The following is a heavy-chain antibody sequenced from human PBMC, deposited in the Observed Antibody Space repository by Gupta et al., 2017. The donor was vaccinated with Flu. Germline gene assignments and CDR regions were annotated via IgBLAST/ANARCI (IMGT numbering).Heavy chain of an antibody. Sequence: EVQLVESGGGLVQPGGSLRLSCAPSGFIFSNYNMNWVRQAPGKGLAWVSYISSSGTTISYADSVKGRFTISRDNVRGSLDLQMTSLRAEDTAMYYCVREYSSAWYYFDYWGQGTLVTVSS. CDR3: VREYSSAWYYFDY. V-gene: IGHV3-48*01. CDR1: GFIFSNYN. D-gene: IGHD6-19*01. J-gene: IGHJ4*02. CDR2: ISSSGTTI.